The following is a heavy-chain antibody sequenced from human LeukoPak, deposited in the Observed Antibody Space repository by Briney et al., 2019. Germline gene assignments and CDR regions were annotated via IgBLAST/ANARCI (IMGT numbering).Heavy chain of an antibody. V-gene: IGHV1-2*02. Sequence: SVKVSCKASGYTFTGYYMHWVRQAPGQGLEWMGWINPNSGGKKQAQQFQGRVTMTRDTSISTDYMELSRLKSDDSAVYYCARGCRRSGYYYYYYYLDVWGKGTTVTVCS. J-gene: IGHJ6*03. CDR2: INPNSGGK. CDR3: ARGCRRSGYYYYYYYLDV. CDR1: GYTFTGYY. D-gene: IGHD3-3*01.